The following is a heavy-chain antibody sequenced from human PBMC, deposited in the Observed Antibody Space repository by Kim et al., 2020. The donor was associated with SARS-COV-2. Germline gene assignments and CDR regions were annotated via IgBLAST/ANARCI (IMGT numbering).Heavy chain of an antibody. D-gene: IGHD2-21*02. CDR2: ISDDGSNE. Sequence: GGSLRLSCSVSGFTLNHYAMHWVRQVPGKGLEWLAYISDDGSNEYYADSVKGRFTISGDNSKNTLFLQMNSLTAEDTAVYYCARSEVVTANPLDYWGQGT. CDR3: ARSEVVTANPLDY. J-gene: IGHJ4*03. V-gene: IGHV3-30*04. CDR1: GFTLNHYA.